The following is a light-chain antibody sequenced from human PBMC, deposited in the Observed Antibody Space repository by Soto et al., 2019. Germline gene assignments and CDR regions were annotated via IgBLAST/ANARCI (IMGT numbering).Light chain of an antibody. CDR3: QQRSNWPKLT. CDR1: QSVSSY. J-gene: IGKJ4*01. V-gene: IGKV3-11*01. CDR2: DAS. Sequence: EIVLTQSPATLSLSPGERATLSCRASQSVSSYLAWYQQKPGQAPRLLIYDASNRATGIPARFSGSGSGTDFTLTISSLEPADVSVYYCQQRSNWPKLTFGGGTKVEIK.